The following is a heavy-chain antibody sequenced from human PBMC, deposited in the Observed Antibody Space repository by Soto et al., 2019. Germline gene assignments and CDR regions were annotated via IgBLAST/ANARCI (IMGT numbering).Heavy chain of an antibody. CDR2: IWYDGSNK. V-gene: IGHV3-33*01. CDR3: ARDRGCISTTCYRYYSAMDV. J-gene: IGHJ6*02. CDR1: GFTFSNYG. Sequence: QVQLVESGGGVVQPGRSLRLSCAASGFTFSNYGMHWVRQAPGKGLEWVAVIWYDGSNKYYADSVKGRFTISRDNSKNTLYLQMNSLRAEDTAVYYCARDRGCISTTCYRYYSAMDVWGQGTTVTVSS. D-gene: IGHD2-2*01.